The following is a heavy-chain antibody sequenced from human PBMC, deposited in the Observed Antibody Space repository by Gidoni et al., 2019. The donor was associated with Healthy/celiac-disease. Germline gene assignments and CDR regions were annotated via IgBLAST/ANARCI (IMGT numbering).Heavy chain of an antibody. CDR1: GFTFSSYS. Sequence: EVQLVESGGGLVKHGGSLRLSCAASGFTFSSYSMNWVRQAPGKGLEWVSSISSSSSYIYYADSVKGRFTISRDNAKNSLYLQMNSLRAEDTAVYYCARDVVDSRGYWGQGTLVTVSS. D-gene: IGHD6-13*01. J-gene: IGHJ4*02. CDR2: ISSSSSYI. CDR3: ARDVVDSRGY. V-gene: IGHV3-21*01.